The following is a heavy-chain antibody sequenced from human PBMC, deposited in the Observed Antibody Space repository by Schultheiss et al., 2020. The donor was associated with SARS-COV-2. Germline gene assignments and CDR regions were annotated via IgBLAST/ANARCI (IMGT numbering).Heavy chain of an antibody. Sequence: SETLSLTCAVYGGSFSGYYWSWIRQPPGKGLEWIGYVYHSGSTDYNPSLKSRVTISVDTSKNQFSLKLSSVTAADTAVYYCARFPDYLYCSSTSCYGNYYYGMDVWGQGTTVTVSS. CDR2: VYHSGST. V-gene: IGHV4-34*01. J-gene: IGHJ6*02. D-gene: IGHD2-2*01. CDR1: GGSFSGYY. CDR3: ARFPDYLYCSSTSCYGNYYYGMDV.